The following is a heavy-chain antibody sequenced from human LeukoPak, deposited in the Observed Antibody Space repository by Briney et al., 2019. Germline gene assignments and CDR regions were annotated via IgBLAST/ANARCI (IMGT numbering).Heavy chain of an antibody. CDR2: ISWNSGSI. CDR1: GFTFDDYA. V-gene: IGHV3-9*01. D-gene: IGHD3-10*01. Sequence: GGSLRLSCAASGFTFDDYAMHWVRQAPGKGLEWVLGISWNSGSIGYADSVKGRFTISRDNAKNSLYLQMNSLRAEDTALYYCAKGLYYYGSGSYSPHYYYYGMDVWGQGTTVTVSS. J-gene: IGHJ6*02. CDR3: AKGLYYYGSGSYSPHYYYYGMDV.